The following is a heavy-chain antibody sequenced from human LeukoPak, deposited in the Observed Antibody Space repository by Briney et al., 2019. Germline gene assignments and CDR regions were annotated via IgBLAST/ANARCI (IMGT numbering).Heavy chain of an antibody. V-gene: IGHV3-23*01. J-gene: IGHJ4*02. CDR1: GFTFSSYA. Sequence: PGGSLRLSCAASGFTFSSYAMSWVRQAPGKGLKWVSGISGSGGSTYYADSVKGRFTISRDNSKNTLYLQLNSLRAEDTAIYYCAKLPLPYYDSGGYYPDYWGQGTLVTVSS. D-gene: IGHD3-22*01. CDR2: ISGSGGST. CDR3: AKLPLPYYDSGGYYPDY.